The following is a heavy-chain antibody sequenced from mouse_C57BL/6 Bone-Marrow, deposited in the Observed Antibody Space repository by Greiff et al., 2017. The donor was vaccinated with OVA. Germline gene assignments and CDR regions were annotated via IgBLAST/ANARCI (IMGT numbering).Heavy chain of an antibody. CDR3: ARYDSWFAY. D-gene: IGHD2-4*01. CDR2: IDPSDSEP. V-gene: IGHV1-52*01. Sequence: VQLQQPGAELVRPGSSVKLSCKASGYTFTSYWMHWVKQRPIQGLEWIGNIDPSDSEPHYNQKFKGKATLTVDKSSSTADMQLSSLTSEDSAVYYCARYDSWFAYWGQGTLVTVSA. J-gene: IGHJ3*01. CDR1: GYTFTSYW.